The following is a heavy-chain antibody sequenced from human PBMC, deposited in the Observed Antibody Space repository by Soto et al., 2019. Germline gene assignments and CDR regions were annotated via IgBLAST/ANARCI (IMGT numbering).Heavy chain of an antibody. CDR2: IKRNADGGTA. CDR1: GFTFSNAW. Sequence: EVQLVESGGGLVKPGGSLRLSCAASGFTFSNAWMSWVRQAPGKGLEWVGRIKRNADGGTADYAAPVKGRFTISRDDSKTTLYLQMNSLTTEDTAVYYCTTAATTVTTIDYWGQGTLVTVSS. D-gene: IGHD4-17*01. V-gene: IGHV3-15*01. CDR3: TTAATTVTTIDY. J-gene: IGHJ4*02.